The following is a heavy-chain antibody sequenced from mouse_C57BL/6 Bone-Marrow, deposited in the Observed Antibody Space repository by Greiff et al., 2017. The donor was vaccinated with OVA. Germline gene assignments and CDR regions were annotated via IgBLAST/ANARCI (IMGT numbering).Heavy chain of an antibody. CDR3: ARYDYGAWFAY. CDR1: GFTFSSYA. D-gene: IGHD2-4*01. CDR2: ISDGCSYN. J-gene: IGHJ3*01. Sequence: EVQLVESGGGLVKPGGSLKLSCAASGFTFSSYAMSWVRQTPEKRLEWVATISDGCSYNYYPDNVKGRFTISRDNAKNNLYLQMSHLKSEDTAMYYCARYDYGAWFAYWGQGTLVTVSA. V-gene: IGHV5-4*01.